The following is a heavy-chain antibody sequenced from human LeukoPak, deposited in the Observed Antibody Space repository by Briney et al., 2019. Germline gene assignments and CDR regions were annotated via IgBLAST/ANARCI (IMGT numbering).Heavy chain of an antibody. V-gene: IGHV4-34*01. CDR3: ARKKYYDILTGLYNWFDP. J-gene: IGHJ5*02. D-gene: IGHD3-9*01. CDR1: GGSFSGYY. CDR2: INHSGST. Sequence: PSETLSLTCAVYGGSFSGYYWSWIRQPPGKGLEWIGEINHSGSTNYNPSLKSRVTISVDTSKNQFSLKLSSVTAADTAVYYCARKKYYDILTGLYNWFDPWGQGTLVTVS.